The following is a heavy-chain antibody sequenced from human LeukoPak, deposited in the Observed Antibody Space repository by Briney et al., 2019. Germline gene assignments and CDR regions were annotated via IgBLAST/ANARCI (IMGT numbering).Heavy chain of an antibody. D-gene: IGHD3-10*01. CDR1: GGSFSGYY. V-gene: IGHV4-34*01. J-gene: IGHJ4*02. Sequence: SETLSLTCAVYGGSFSGYYWSWIRQPPGKGLEWIGEINHSGSTNYNPSLKSRVTISVDTSKNQFSLKLSSVTPEDTAVYYCARDHGFAGSGSYYMTPKPFDYWGQGTLVTVSS. CDR2: INHSGST. CDR3: ARDHGFAGSGSYYMTPKPFDY.